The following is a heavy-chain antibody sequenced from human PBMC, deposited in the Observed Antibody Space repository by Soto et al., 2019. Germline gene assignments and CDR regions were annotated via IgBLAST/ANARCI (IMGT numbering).Heavy chain of an antibody. V-gene: IGHV1-8*01. CDR3: ARRVQLVLFGYYYYYMDV. Sequence: GASVEVSCKDSGYTFTSYDINWVRQATGQGLEWMGWMNPNSGNTGYAQKFQGRVTMTRNTSISTAYMELSSLRSEDTAVYYCARRVQLVLFGYYYYYMDVWGKGTTVTVSS. D-gene: IGHD6-6*01. J-gene: IGHJ6*03. CDR2: MNPNSGNT. CDR1: GYTFTSYD.